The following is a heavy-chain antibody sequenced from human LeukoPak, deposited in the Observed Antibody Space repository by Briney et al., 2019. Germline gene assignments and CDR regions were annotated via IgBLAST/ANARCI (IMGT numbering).Heavy chain of an antibody. CDR2: ISDRGST. CDR1: GDSMSNYY. V-gene: IGHV4-59*01. D-gene: IGHD2-15*01. Sequence: SETLSLTCSVSGDSMSNYYWTWIRQPPGKALESIGYISDRGSTYYSPSLKSRATISADTSKNQISLKLTSVTAADTAVYYCARDVCSGGTSCLDYWGRGTLVSVSS. J-gene: IGHJ4*02. CDR3: ARDVCSGGTSCLDY.